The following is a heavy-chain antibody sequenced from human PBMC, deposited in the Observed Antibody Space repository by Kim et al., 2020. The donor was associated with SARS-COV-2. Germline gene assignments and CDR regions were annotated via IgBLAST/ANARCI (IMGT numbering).Heavy chain of an antibody. CDR1: GGSISSGGYY. V-gene: IGHV4-31*03. Sequence: SETLSLTCTVSGGSISSGGYYWSWIRQHPGKGLEWIGYIYYSGSTYYSRPLKSRVTISLDTSKNQFSLKLSSVTAADTGIYHCARSWGKGYYFDPWGQGT. CDR2: IYYSGST. D-gene: IGHD6-13*01. J-gene: IGHJ4*02. CDR3: ARSWGKGYYFDP.